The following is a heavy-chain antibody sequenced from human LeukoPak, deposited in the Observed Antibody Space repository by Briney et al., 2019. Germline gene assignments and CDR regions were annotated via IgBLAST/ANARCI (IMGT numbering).Heavy chain of an antibody. J-gene: IGHJ4*02. D-gene: IGHD3-3*01. CDR1: TFTLSSYA. CDR2: ISGSGGST. CDR3: AKKADYDFWSGYSTLDY. Sequence: GGSLRLSCAPATFTLSSYAISWVRQAPGKGLEWVSAISGSGGSTYYADSVKGRFTISRDNSKTTLYLQMKSLTAQDTTVYYCAKKADYDFWSGYSTLDYWGQGTLVTVSS. V-gene: IGHV3-23*01.